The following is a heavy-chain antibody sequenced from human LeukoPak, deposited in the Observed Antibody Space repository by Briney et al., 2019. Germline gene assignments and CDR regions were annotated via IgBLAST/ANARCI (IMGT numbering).Heavy chain of an antibody. Sequence: GGSLRLSCAASGFTLSSYAMSWVRQGPGKGLEWVSAISVSGNTYHADSVKGRFTISRANAKSSLYLQMNSLRAEDTAGYYCAREDCSGGSCYSWFGYYYYYYMDVWGKGTTVTVSS. D-gene: IGHD2-15*01. J-gene: IGHJ6*03. V-gene: IGHV3-23*01. CDR1: GFTLSSYA. CDR2: ISVSGNT. CDR3: AREDCSGGSCYSWFGYYYYYYMDV.